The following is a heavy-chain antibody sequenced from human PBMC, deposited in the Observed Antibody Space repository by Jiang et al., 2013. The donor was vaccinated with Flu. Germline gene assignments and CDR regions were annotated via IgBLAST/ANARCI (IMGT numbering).Heavy chain of an antibody. CDR3: ARGLQPQYYDFWSGYYTGWDYYYYGMDV. Sequence: GPGLVKPSETLSLTCTVSGGSISSYYWSWIRQPPGKGLEWIGYIYYSGSTNYNPSLKSRVTISVDTSKNQFSLKLSSVTAADTAVYYCARGLQPQYYDFWSGYYTGWDYYYYGMDVWAKGPRSPSP. CDR2: IYYSGST. V-gene: IGHV4-59*13. CDR1: GGSISSYY. J-gene: IGHJ6*02. D-gene: IGHD3-3*01.